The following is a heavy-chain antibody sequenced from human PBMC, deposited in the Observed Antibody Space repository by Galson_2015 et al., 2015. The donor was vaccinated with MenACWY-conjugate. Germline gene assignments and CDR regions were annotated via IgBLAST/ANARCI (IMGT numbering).Heavy chain of an antibody. J-gene: IGHJ6*03. CDR1: GFTFRQYA. CDR2: ISDSGAAT. V-gene: IGHV3-23*01. Sequence: SLRLSCAVSGFTFRQYAMSWVRQAPGTGLEWVPIISDSGAATHYIDSVKGRFTISRDNSKNTLYLQMSRLRAEDTALYYCAKDVYMDVWGKGTTVAVSS. CDR3: AKDVYMDV.